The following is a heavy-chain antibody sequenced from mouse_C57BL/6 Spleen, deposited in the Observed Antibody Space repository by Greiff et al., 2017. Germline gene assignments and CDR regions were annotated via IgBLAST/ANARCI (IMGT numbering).Heavy chain of an antibody. CDR3: ARDGYYVWFAY. V-gene: IGHV1-53*01. Sequence: QVQLQQSGPELVKPGASVKLSCKASGYTFTSYWMHWVKQRPGQGLEWSGNINPSNGGPNYNETFKSQATLTVAKSSSPAYMQLSSLTSEDAAVYYCARDGYYVWFAYWGQGTLVTVSA. J-gene: IGHJ3*01. D-gene: IGHD2-3*01. CDR2: INPSNGGP. CDR1: GYTFTSYW.